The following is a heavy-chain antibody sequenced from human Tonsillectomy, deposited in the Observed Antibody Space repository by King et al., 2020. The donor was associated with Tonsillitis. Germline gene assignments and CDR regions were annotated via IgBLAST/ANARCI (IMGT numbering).Heavy chain of an antibody. Sequence: QLQESGPGLVKPSETLSLTCTVSGGSISNYYWSWIRQPPGKGLEWIGYIYYSESTNYNPSLKSRVTISVDTSKNQFSLKLISLTAADTAVYYCARGGVFLWFGELIKHNLPFDYWGQGTLVTVSS. D-gene: IGHD3-10*01. CDR2: IYYSEST. V-gene: IGHV4-59*01. J-gene: IGHJ4*02. CDR3: ARGGVFLWFGELIKHNLPFDY. CDR1: GGSISNYY.